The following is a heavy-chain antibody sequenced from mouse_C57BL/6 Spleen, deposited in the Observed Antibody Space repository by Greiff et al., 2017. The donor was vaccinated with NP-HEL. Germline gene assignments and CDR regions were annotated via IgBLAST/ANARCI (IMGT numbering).Heavy chain of an antibody. Sequence: EVQLVESGPGLVKPSQSLSLTCSVTGYSITSGYYWNWIRQFPGNKLEWMGYISYDGSNNYNPSLKNRISITRDTSKNQFFLKLNSVTTEDTATYYCAYGNYGYFDVWGTGTTVTVSS. J-gene: IGHJ1*03. V-gene: IGHV3-6*01. D-gene: IGHD2-1*01. CDR3: AYGNYGYFDV. CDR1: GYSITSGYY. CDR2: ISYDGSN.